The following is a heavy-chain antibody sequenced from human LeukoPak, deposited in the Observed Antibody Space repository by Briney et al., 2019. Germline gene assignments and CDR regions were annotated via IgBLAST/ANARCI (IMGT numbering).Heavy chain of an antibody. Sequence: ASVKVSCKASGYIFTTYDIGWVRQATGQGLEWMGWLNPNSGNAGYAQKFQGRVTISRNTSISTAYMELSSLRSDDTAIYYCARRKFLGWFDPWGQGTLVTVSS. CDR3: ARRKFLGWFDP. V-gene: IGHV1-8*03. J-gene: IGHJ5*02. CDR2: LNPNSGNA. CDR1: GYIFTTYD. D-gene: IGHD7-27*01.